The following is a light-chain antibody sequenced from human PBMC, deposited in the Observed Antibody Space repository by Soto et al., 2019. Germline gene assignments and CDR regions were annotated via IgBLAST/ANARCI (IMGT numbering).Light chain of an antibody. J-gene: IGKJ4*01. CDR2: DAS. CDR3: QQYDNLPVT. CDR1: QDISNY. V-gene: IGKV1-33*01. Sequence: DIQMTQSPSSLSASVGDRVTITCQASQDISNYLNWYQQKPGKAPKLLIFDASNLETGVPSRFSGSGSGTDFTFTISSLQPEDIATYYCQQYDNLPVTFGGGTKVDTK.